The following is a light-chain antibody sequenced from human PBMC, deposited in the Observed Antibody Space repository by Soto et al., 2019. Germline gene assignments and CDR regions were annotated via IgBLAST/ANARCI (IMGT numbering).Light chain of an antibody. V-gene: IGLV2-14*01. CDR3: TSYTSISTWV. Sequence: QSALTQPASVSGSPGQSISISCTGTSSDVGGYNSVSWYQQHLGKAPKLMIYDVSNRPSGVSNRFSGSKSGNTASLTISGLQAEDEADYYCTSYTSISTWVFGGGTKLTVL. CDR1: SSDVGGYNS. CDR2: DVS. J-gene: IGLJ3*02.